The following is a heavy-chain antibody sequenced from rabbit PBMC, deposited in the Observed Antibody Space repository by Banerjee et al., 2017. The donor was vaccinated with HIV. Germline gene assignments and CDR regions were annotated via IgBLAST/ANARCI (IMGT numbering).Heavy chain of an antibody. CDR2: INTSSGNT. CDR1: GFSFSSSYY. CDR3: ARDLAAVTGWNFNL. D-gene: IGHD7-1*01. J-gene: IGHJ4*01. Sequence: QSLEESGGDLVKPEGSLTLTCTASGFSFSSSYYMCWVRQAPGKGLEWIACINTSSGNTVYASWAKGRFTISRASSTTVTLQMTSLTAADTATYFCARDLAAVTGWNFNLWGPGTLVTVS. V-gene: IGHV1S40*01.